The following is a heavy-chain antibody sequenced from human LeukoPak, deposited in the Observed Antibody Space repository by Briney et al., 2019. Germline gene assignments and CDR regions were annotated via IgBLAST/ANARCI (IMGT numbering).Heavy chain of an antibody. CDR3: VVDFDY. J-gene: IGHJ4*02. D-gene: IGHD2-15*01. CDR1: GFTFSSYA. V-gene: IGHV3-30*14. CDR2: ISYDGSNK. Sequence: PGRSLRLSCAASGFTFSSYAMHWVRQAPGKGLEWVAVISYDGSNKYYADSVKGRFTISRDNSKNTLYLQMNSLRAEDTAVYYCVVDFDYWGQGTLVTVSS.